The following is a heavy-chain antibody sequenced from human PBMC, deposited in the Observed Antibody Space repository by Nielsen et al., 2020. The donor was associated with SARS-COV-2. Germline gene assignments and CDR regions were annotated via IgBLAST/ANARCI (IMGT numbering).Heavy chain of an antibody. J-gene: IGHJ6*02. Sequence: SCSASGFTFDDYAMHWVRQAPGKGLEWVSGISWNSGSIGYADSVEGRFTISRDNAKNSLYLQMNSLRAEDTALYYCASLAGGYDYYGMDVWGQGTTVTVSS. V-gene: IGHV3-9*01. CDR2: ISWNSGSI. CDR3: ASLAGGYDYYGMDV. D-gene: IGHD3-10*01. CDR1: GFTFDDYA.